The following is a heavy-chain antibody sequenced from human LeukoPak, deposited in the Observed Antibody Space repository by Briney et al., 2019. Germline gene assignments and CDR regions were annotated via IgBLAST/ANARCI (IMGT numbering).Heavy chain of an antibody. D-gene: IGHD6-13*01. CDR2: IYYSGST. J-gene: IGHJ4*02. V-gene: IGHV4-59*12. Sequence: SETLSLTCTVSGGSITNYYWSWIRQPPGKGLEWIGYIYYSGSTNYNPSLKSRVTISKDTSKNQFSLKLSSVTAADTAVYYCAVWGAAAGPYFDYWGQGTLVTVSS. CDR3: AVWGAAAGPYFDY. CDR1: GGSITNYY.